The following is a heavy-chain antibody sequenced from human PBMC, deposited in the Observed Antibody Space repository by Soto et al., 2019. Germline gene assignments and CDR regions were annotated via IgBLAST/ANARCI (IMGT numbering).Heavy chain of an antibody. CDR2: INSDGSST. CDR1: GFTFSSYW. J-gene: IGHJ4*02. V-gene: IGHV3-74*01. D-gene: IGHD2-15*01. Sequence: EVQLVESGGGLVQPGESMRLSCAASGFTFSSYWMHWVRQARGKGLVWVSRINSDGSSTSYADSVKGRFTISRDNAKNTLYLQMNSLRAEDTAVYYCVRTSLVVAAATREDYWGQGTLVTVPS. CDR3: VRTSLVVAAATREDY.